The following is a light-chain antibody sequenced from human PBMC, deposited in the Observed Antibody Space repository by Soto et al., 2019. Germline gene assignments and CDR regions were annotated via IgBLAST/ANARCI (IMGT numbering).Light chain of an antibody. Sequence: DIVLTQSPATLSLSPGDRATLSCRASQSAGSSLAWYRQHPGQSPRLLIYGASIRATGIPARFSGSRSGTEFTLTISTLQSEDFAVYYCQQRSNWPPITFGQGTRLEIK. CDR3: QQRSNWPPIT. J-gene: IGKJ5*01. V-gene: IGKV3-11*01. CDR1: QSAGSS. CDR2: GAS.